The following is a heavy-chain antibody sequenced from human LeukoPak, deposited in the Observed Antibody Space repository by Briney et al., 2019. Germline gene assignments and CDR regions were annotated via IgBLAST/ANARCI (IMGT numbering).Heavy chain of an antibody. J-gene: IGHJ5*02. Sequence: PGGSLRLSCAASGFTFSSYGMHWVRQAPGKGLEWVAVISYDGSNKYYADSVKGRFTISRDNSKNTLYLQMNSLRAEDTAVYYCAKDPHYYGSGSPTPYNWFDPWGQGTLVTVSS. CDR1: GFTFSSYG. CDR2: ISYDGSNK. CDR3: AKDPHYYGSGSPTPYNWFDP. D-gene: IGHD3-10*01. V-gene: IGHV3-30*18.